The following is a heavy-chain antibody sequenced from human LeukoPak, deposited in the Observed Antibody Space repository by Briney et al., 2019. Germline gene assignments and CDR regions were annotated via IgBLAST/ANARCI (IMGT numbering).Heavy chain of an antibody. CDR1: GGSFSSYV. CDR3: ATPRNYYYGSGSYRTEFDY. V-gene: IGHV1-69*04. CDR2: IIPVLGVS. Sequence: GASVKVSCKASGGSFSSYVITWVRQAPGQGLEWMGRIIPVLGVSNFAQKFQGRVTITADKSTSTAYMELSSLRSEDTAVYYCATPRNYYYGSGSYRTEFDYWGQGTLVTVSS. J-gene: IGHJ4*02. D-gene: IGHD3-10*01.